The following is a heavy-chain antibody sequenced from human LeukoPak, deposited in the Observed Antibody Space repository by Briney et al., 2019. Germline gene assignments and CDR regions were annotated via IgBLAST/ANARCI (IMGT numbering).Heavy chain of an antibody. D-gene: IGHD3-10*01. J-gene: IGHJ1*01. CDR1: GFIFSNYA. V-gene: IGHV3-23*01. Sequence: QTGGSLRLSCAASGFIFSNYALMWLRQSPGKGLEWVSAIRGSGGGTFYADSVKGRFTISRDNSKNTLYLQMNGLRAEDTAVYYCAKYFASGSYYKLPHWGQGTLVTVSS. CDR3: AKYFASGSYYKLPH. CDR2: IRGSGGGT.